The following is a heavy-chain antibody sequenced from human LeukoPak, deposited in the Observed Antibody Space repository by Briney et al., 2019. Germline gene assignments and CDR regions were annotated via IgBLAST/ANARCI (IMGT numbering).Heavy chain of an antibody. D-gene: IGHD6-19*01. CDR1: GFTFSSYG. V-gene: IGHV3-33*01. J-gene: IGHJ5*02. CDR2: IWYDGSNK. CDR3: ARDGTPGYSSGWFDP. Sequence: PGRSLRLSCAASGFTFSSYGMHWVRQAPGKGLEWVAVIWYDGSNKYYADSVKGRFTISRDNSKNTLYLQMNSLRAEDTAVYYCARDGTPGYSSGWFDPWGQGTLVTVSS.